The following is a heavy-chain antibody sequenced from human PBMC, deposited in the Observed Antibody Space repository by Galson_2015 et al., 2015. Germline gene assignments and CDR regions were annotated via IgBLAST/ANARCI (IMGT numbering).Heavy chain of an antibody. D-gene: IGHD2-21*01. CDR1: GFTFSSYR. CDR2: ISSSSSYI. J-gene: IGHJ3*02. CDR3: ARDRSGRLWAFDI. V-gene: IGHV3-21*01. Sequence: SLRLSCAASGFTFSSYRMNWVRQAPGKGLEWVSSISSSSSYIYYADSVKGRFTISRDNAKNSLYLQMNSLRAEDTAVYYCARDRSGRLWAFDIWGQGTMVTVSS.